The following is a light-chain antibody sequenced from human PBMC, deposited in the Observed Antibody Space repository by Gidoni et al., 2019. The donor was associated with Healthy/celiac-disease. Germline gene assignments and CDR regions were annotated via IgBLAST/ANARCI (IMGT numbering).Light chain of an antibody. CDR3: AAWDDSLNGVV. J-gene: IGLJ2*01. CDR2: SNN. CDR1: SSNIGSNT. Sequence: QSVLTQPPSASGTPGQRVTIPCSGSSSNIGSNTVNCYQQLPGTAPKLLIYSNNQRPSGVPDRFSGSKSGTSASLAISGLQSEDEADYYCAAWDDSLNGVVFGGGTKLTVL. V-gene: IGLV1-44*01.